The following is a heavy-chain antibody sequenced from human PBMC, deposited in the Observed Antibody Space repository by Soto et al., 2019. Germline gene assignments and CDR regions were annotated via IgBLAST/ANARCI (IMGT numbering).Heavy chain of an antibody. CDR3: ARVNFDYGDYAGRFDY. CDR2: IYSGGST. V-gene: IGHV3-66*01. CDR1: GFTVSSNY. J-gene: IGHJ4*02. D-gene: IGHD4-17*01. Sequence: PGGSLKLSCAASGFTVSSNYMSWVRQAPGKGLEWVSVIYSGGSTYYADSVKGRFTISRDNSKNTLYLQMNSLRAEDTAVYYCARVNFDYGDYAGRFDYRGQGTLVTDSS.